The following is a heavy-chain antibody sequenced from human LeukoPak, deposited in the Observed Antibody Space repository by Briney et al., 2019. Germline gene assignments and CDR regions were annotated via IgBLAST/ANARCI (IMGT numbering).Heavy chain of an antibody. CDR1: GYTFTTYG. CDR3: ARVTPYCSGGSCYSNWFDP. D-gene: IGHD2-15*01. J-gene: IGHJ5*02. V-gene: IGHV1-18*01. Sequence: ASVKVSCQASGYTFTTYGISWVRQAPGQGLEWMGWISAYNGNTNSAQRLQGRVTMTTDTSTSTAYMELSSLRSEDTAVYYCARVTPYCSGGSCYSNWFDPWGQGTLVTVSS. CDR2: ISAYNGNT.